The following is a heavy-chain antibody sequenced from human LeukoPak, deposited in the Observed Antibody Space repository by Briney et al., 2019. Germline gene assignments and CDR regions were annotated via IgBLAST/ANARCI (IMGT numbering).Heavy chain of an antibody. Sequence: SGGSLRLSCAASGFTFSSYAMHWVRQAPGKGLEWVAVISYDGSNKYYADSVKGRFTISRDNSKNTLYLQMNSLRAEDTAVYYCARDSDAFDIWGQGTMVTVSS. CDR3: ARDSDAFDI. V-gene: IGHV3-30-3*01. CDR1: GFTFSSYA. J-gene: IGHJ3*02. CDR2: ISYDGSNK.